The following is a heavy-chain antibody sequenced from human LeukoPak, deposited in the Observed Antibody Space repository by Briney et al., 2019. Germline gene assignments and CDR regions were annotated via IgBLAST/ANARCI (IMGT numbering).Heavy chain of an antibody. CDR3: ARGHYDILTGYYSPPDY. CDR1: GGSISSGGYY. Sequence: PSETLSLTCTVSGGSISSGGYYWSWIRQHPGKGLEWIGYIYYSGSTYYNPSLKSRVTISVDTSTNQFSLKLSSVTAADTAVYYCARGHYDILTGYYSPPDYWGQGTLVTVSS. CDR2: IYYSGST. V-gene: IGHV4-31*03. D-gene: IGHD3-9*01. J-gene: IGHJ4*02.